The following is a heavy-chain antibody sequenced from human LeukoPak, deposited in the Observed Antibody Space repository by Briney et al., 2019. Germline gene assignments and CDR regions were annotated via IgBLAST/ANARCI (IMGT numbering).Heavy chain of an antibody. D-gene: IGHD3-10*02. V-gene: IGHV3-53*01. CDR1: GFTVSSNY. Sequence: GGSLRLSCAASGFTVSSNYMTWVRQAPGKGLEWVSVIYSGGGTYYADSVKGRFTISRDNAKNSLYLQMNSLRAEDTAVYYCAELGITMIGGVWGKGTTVTISS. CDR2: IYSGGGT. J-gene: IGHJ6*04. CDR3: AELGITMIGGV.